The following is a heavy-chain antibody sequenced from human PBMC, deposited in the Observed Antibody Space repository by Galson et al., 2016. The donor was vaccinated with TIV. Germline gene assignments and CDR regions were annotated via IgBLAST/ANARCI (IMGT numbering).Heavy chain of an antibody. V-gene: IGHV1-8*01. CDR3: ARLASCGGDCYYVDS. J-gene: IGHJ4*02. Sequence: SVKVSCKASGYTFTNSEINWVRQATGQGLEWMGWVIPNSGKTSYAQKFQGRLTMTRDTSISTAYMELRSLRSDDTAAYYCARLASCGGDCYYVDSWGQGTLVTVSS. CDR1: GYTFTNSE. D-gene: IGHD2-21*02. CDR2: VIPNSGKT.